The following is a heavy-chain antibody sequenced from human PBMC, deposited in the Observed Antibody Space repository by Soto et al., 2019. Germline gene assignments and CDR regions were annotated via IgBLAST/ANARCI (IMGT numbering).Heavy chain of an antibody. CDR2: IFYSGTT. J-gene: IGHJ4*02. V-gene: IGHV4-59*01. D-gene: IGHD4-17*01. Sequence: WTWIRQPPGKGLEWIGYIFYSGTTTYSPSLKSRATISLDTSKNQFSLRLSSVTAADTAVYYCAGDYGDYXXXXWGQGNLV. CDR3: AGDYGDYXXXX.